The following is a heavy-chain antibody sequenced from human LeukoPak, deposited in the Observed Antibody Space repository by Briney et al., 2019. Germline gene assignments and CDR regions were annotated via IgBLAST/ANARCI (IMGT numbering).Heavy chain of an antibody. V-gene: IGHV3-48*01. CDR2: ISSSSSTI. D-gene: IGHD2-2*01. Sequence: GGSLRLSCAASGFTFSSYSMNWVRQGPGKGLEWVSYISSSSSTIYYADSVKGRFTISRGNVKNSLYLQMNSLRAEDTAVYYCAGELVVPAASHFDYWGQGTLVTVSS. CDR3: AGELVVPAASHFDY. CDR1: GFTFSSYS. J-gene: IGHJ4*02.